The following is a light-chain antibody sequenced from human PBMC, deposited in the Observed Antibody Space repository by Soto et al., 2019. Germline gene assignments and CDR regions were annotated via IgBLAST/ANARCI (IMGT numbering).Light chain of an antibody. CDR3: QQYKSYSPRT. Sequence: EIVLTQSPATLSLSPGERATLSCRTSQSVRNSLAWFQQKRGQAPRLLIYDASNRATGIPARFSGSGSGTDFTLTISSLEPEDFALYYCQQYKSYSPRTFGQGTKV. CDR2: DAS. CDR1: QSVRNS. J-gene: IGKJ1*01. V-gene: IGKV3-11*01.